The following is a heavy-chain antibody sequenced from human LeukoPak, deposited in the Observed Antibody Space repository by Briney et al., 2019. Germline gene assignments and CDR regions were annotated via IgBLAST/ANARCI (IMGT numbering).Heavy chain of an antibody. Sequence: PGGSRRLSCAASGFTFSSYEMNWVRPAPGKGLEWVSYISSSGSTIYYADSVKGRFTISRDNAKNSLYLQMNSLRAEDTAVYYCAREYRQWLVRYYYGMDVWGKGTTVTVSS. V-gene: IGHV3-48*03. CDR2: ISSSGSTI. CDR1: GFTFSSYE. D-gene: IGHD6-19*01. J-gene: IGHJ6*04. CDR3: AREYRQWLVRYYYGMDV.